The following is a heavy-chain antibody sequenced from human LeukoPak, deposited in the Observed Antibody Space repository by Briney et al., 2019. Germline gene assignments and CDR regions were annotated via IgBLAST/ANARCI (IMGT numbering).Heavy chain of an antibody. J-gene: IGHJ3*02. Sequence: SETLSLTCTVSGGSISSSSYYWGWIRQPPGKGLEWIGYIHYSGSTSHNPSLKSRVTISVAASKKKFSLTLSSVTAADTAVYYCARESRSGRTPDAFDIWGQGTMVTVSS. CDR3: ARESRSGRTPDAFDI. CDR2: IHYSGST. CDR1: GGSISSSSYY. D-gene: IGHD2-15*01. V-gene: IGHV4-61*01.